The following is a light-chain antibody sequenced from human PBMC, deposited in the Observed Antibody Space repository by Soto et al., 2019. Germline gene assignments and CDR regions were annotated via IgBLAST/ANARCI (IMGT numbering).Light chain of an antibody. V-gene: IGLV2-8*01. Sequence: QSALTQPPSASGSPGQSVTISCTGTSRDVGGYHYVSWVQHHPGKAPKLLIYEVNKRPSGVPDRFSGSKSGNTASLTVSGLQAEDAADYYCSSDPGSTSPTVLVGGGTRLTVL. J-gene: IGLJ7*01. CDR3: SSDPGSTSPTVL. CDR2: EVN. CDR1: SRDVGGYHY.